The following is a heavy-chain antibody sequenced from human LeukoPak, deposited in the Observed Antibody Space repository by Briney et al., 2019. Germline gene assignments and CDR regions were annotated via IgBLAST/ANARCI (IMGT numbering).Heavy chain of an antibody. V-gene: IGHV4-59*01. CDR2: IYYSGST. Sequence: SETLSLTCTVSGGSISRYYWSWIRQPPGKGLEWIGYIYYSGSTNYNPSLKSRVTISVDTSKNQFSLKLSSVTAADTAAYYCARVLRCSSTSCRGSSFDPWGQGTLVTVSS. J-gene: IGHJ5*02. D-gene: IGHD2-2*01. CDR1: GGSISRYY. CDR3: ARVLRCSSTSCRGSSFDP.